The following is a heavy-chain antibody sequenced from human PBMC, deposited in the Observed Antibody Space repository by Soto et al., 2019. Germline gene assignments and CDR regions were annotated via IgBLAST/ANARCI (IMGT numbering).Heavy chain of an antibody. V-gene: IGHV3-7*03. D-gene: IGHD5-12*01. J-gene: IGHJ4*02. Sequence: GGSLRLSCAASGFTFSTYWMSWVRQAPGKGLEWVANIKQDGSEKYYVDSVKGRFTISRDNAKNSLYLQMNSLRAEDTAVYYCASVRGWLQDSLFDYWGQGTLVTVSS. CDR2: IKQDGSEK. CDR3: ASVRGWLQDSLFDY. CDR1: GFTFSTYW.